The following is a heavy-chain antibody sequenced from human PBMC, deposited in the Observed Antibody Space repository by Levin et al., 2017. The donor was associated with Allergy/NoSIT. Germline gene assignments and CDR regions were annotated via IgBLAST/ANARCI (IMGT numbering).Heavy chain of an antibody. CDR1: GFTFSSYS. CDR3: ARVSVTSLDY. J-gene: IGHJ4*02. V-gene: IGHV3-21*01. CDR2: ISSSSSYI. D-gene: IGHD4-17*01. Sequence: GESLKISCAASGFTFSSYSMNWVRQAPGKGLEWVSSISSSSSYIYYADSVKGRFTISRDNAKNSLYLQMNSLRAEDTAVYYCARVSVTSLDYWGQGTLVTVSS.